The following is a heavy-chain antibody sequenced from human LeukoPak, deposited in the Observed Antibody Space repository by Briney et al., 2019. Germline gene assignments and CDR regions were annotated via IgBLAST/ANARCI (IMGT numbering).Heavy chain of an antibody. CDR3: ATVYDTSGYYYVFDY. CDR2: VDPEDGET. CDR1: GYTFTDYY. Sequence: ASVKVSCKVSGYTFTDYYMYWVQQAPGKGLEWMGLVDPEDGETIYAEKFQGRVTITADTSTDTAYMELSSLRSEDTAVYYCATVYDTSGYYYVFDYWGQGTLVTVSS. J-gene: IGHJ4*02. D-gene: IGHD3-22*01. V-gene: IGHV1-69-2*01.